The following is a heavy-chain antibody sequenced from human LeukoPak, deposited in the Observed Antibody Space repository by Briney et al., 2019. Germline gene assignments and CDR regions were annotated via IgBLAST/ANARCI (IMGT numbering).Heavy chain of an antibody. CDR1: GFTFSSYA. J-gene: IGHJ6*02. Sequence: GGSLRLSCAASGFTFSSYAMPWVRQAPGKGLEWVAVISYDGSNKYYADSVKGRFTISRDNSKNTLYLQMNSLRAEDTAVYYCASDCGGDCYSLGSYYYYGMDVWGQGTTVTVSS. CDR3: ASDCGGDCYSLGSYYYYGMDV. V-gene: IGHV3-30-3*01. D-gene: IGHD2-21*02. CDR2: ISYDGSNK.